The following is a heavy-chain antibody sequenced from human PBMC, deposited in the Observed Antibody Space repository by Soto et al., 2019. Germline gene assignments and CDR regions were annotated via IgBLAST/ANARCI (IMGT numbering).Heavy chain of an antibody. CDR2: ISSRSSLI. CDR1: GFSFSSHS. J-gene: IGHJ5*02. Sequence: PSETLRLSCAASGFSFSSHSFNWVRQAPGQGLEWIAYISSRSSLILYADSVRGRFVISRDNALNSLYLQMNSPRDEDTAIYYCARERGEYDSGWYIDRWGQGTPVTVS. CDR3: ARERGEYDSGWYIDR. V-gene: IGHV3-21*06. D-gene: IGHD6-19*01.